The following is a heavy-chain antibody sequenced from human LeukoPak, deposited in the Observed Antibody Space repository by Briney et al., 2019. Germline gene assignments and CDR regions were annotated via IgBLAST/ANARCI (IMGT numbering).Heavy chain of an antibody. J-gene: IGHJ3*02. CDR1: GYTFTGYY. V-gene: IGHV1-2*02. D-gene: IGHD3-22*01. CDR3: ARDKSDYDSSGYYSMIDAFDI. Sequence: ASVKVSCKASGYTFTGYYMHWVRQAPGQGLEWMGWINPNSGGTNYAQKFQGRVTMTRDTSISTAYMELSRLRSDDTAVYYSARDKSDYDSSGYYSMIDAFDIWGQGTMVTVSS. CDR2: INPNSGGT.